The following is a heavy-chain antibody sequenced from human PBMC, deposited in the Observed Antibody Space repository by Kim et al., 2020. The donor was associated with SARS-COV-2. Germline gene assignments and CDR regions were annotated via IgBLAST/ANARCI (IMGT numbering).Heavy chain of an antibody. CDR2: GTTI. V-gene: IGHV3-11*01. Sequence: GTTISYADSVKGRFTISRDYAKNSLYLQISSLRAEDTAVYYCARDWYLDYWGQGTLVTVSS. J-gene: IGHJ4*02. CDR3: ARDWYLDY.